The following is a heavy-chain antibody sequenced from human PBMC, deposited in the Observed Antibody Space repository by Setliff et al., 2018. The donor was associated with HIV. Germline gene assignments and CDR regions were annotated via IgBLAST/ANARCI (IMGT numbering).Heavy chain of an antibody. CDR3: ARDGNLYTTSITAGPYYFDV. V-gene: IGHV1-46*01. J-gene: IGHJ4*02. CDR1: GYTTTNYY. CDR2: INPSDGRT. Sequence: ASVKVSCKASGYTTTNYYMHWVRQAPGQGLEWMGIINPSDGRTSYAQKFQGRVTMTRDTSTSTVYMEVSSLRSEDTAVYYCARDGNLYTTSITAGPYYFDVWGQGTLVTVS. D-gene: IGHD6-13*01.